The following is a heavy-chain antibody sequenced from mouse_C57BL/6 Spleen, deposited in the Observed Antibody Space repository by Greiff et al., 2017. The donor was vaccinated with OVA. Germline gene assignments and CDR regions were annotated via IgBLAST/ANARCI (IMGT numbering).Heavy chain of an antibody. CDR3: VRHEGNHAMDY. J-gene: IGHJ4*01. Sequence: EVQGVESGGGLVQPKGSLKLSCAASGFSFNTYAMNWVRQAPGKGLEWVARIRSKSNNYATYYADSVKDRFTISRDDSESMLYLQMNNLKTEDTAMYYCVRHEGNHAMDYWGQGTSVTVSS. V-gene: IGHV10-1*01. CDR1: GFSFNTYA. D-gene: IGHD2-1*01. CDR2: IRSKSNNYAT.